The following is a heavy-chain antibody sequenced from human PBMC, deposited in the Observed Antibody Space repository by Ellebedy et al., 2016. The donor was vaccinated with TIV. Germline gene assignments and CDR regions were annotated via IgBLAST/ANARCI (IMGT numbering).Heavy chain of an antibody. CDR2: TVTGGTT. J-gene: IGHJ4*02. CDR3: ARGRSGTYIHHAFDC. Sequence: PGGSLRLSCAASGFTFSSYAITVTGGTTYYADSVKGRFTISRDNSKNTLYLKMTSLGAEDTAIYYCARGRSGTYIHHAFDCWGQGTLVTVSS. V-gene: IGHV3-23*01. CDR1: GFTFSSYA. D-gene: IGHD1-14*01.